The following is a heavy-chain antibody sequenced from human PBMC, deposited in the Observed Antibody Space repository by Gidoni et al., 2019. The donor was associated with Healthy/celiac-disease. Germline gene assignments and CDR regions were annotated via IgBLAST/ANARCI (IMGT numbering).Heavy chain of an antibody. CDR3: ARDSSDYGDYLFDY. CDR1: ELTFSCYS. CDR2: ISSSSSTI. Sequence: EVQLVESGGGLVQPGGSLRLSCAASELTFSCYSMNWVRQAPGKGLEWVSYISSSSSTIYYADSVKGRFTISRDNAKNSLYLQMNSLRAEDTAVYYCARDSSDYGDYLFDYWGQGTLVTVSS. J-gene: IGHJ4*02. V-gene: IGHV3-48*01. D-gene: IGHD4-17*01.